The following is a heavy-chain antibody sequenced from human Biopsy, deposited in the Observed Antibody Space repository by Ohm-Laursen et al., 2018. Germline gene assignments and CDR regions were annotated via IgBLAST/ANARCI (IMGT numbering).Heavy chain of an antibody. Sequence: VSVKVSCKASGYSFTSYGISWVRQAPGEGLEWMGRISGYNGNTNYAQKFQGRVTMTADTSTSTVYMEVRGLRSDDTAVYYCARVTLPLYLDYWGQGTRVSVSS. D-gene: IGHD5/OR15-5a*01. CDR2: ISGYNGNT. J-gene: IGHJ4*02. CDR1: GYSFTSYG. CDR3: ARVTLPLYLDY. V-gene: IGHV1-18*01.